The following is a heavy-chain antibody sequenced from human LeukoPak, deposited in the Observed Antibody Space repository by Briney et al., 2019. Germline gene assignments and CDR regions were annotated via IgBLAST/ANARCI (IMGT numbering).Heavy chain of an antibody. CDR1: GGSISSYY. CDR2: IYYSGST. V-gene: IGHV4-59*01. Sequence: SETLSLTCTVSGGSISSYYWSWIRQPLGKGLEWIGYIYYSGSTNYNPSLKSRVTISVDTSKNQFSLKLSSVTAADTAVYYCARQDYDFWTRGFDPWGQGTLVTVSS. CDR3: ARQDYDFWTRGFDP. D-gene: IGHD3-3*01. J-gene: IGHJ5*02.